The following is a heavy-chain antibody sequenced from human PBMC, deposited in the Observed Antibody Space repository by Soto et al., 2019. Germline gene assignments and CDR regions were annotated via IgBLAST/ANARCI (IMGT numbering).Heavy chain of an antibody. CDR1: GFTVSSNY. CDR3: ARHRYYDSSGYYYGYHYFDY. Sequence: EVQLVETGGGLIQPGGSLRLSCAASGFTVSSNYMSWVRQAPGKGLEWVSVIYSGGSTYYADSVKGRFTISRDNSKNTLYLQMNSLRAEDTAVYYCARHRYYDSSGYYYGYHYFDYWGQGTLVTVSS. V-gene: IGHV3-53*02. J-gene: IGHJ4*02. CDR2: IYSGGST. D-gene: IGHD3-22*01.